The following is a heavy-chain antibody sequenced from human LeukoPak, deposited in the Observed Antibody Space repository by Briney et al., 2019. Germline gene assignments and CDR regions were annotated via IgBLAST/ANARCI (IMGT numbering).Heavy chain of an antibody. V-gene: IGHV4-4*07. D-gene: IGHD3-10*01. CDR3: ARDSGTTGEVKFDP. CDR1: GGSISSYY. J-gene: IGHJ5*02. Sequence: PSETLSLTCAVYGGSISSYYWSWIRQPAGKGLEWIGRIYTSGSTYYNPSLKSRVTMSVDTSKNQFSLKLSSVTAADTAVYYCARDSGTTGEVKFDPWGQGTLVTVSS. CDR2: IYTSGST.